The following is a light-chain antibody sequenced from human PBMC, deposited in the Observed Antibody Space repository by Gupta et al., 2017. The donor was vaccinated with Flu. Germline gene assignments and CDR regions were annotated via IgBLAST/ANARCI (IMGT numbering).Light chain of an antibody. CDR1: QGVRNY. CDR2: VAS. J-gene: IGKJ4*01. Sequence: PSFLSASVGDRVTITCRASQGVRNYLEWFQQSQGKAPKLLIYVASTVKSGVPSRFSGSGSGTEFTLTISGRQPEDFATYYCRHGNSSPLTFGGGTKVEIK. CDR3: RHGNSSPLT. V-gene: IGKV1-9*01.